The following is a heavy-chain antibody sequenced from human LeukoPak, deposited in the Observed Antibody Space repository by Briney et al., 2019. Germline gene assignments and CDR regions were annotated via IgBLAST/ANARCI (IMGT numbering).Heavy chain of an antibody. V-gene: IGHV1-69*02. Sequence: ASVKVSCKASGGTFSSYTISWVRQAPGQGLEWMGRTIPILGIANYAQKFQGRVTITADKSTSTAYMELSSLRSEDTAVYYCARRDYYDSSGYYYGPYYYYMDVWGKGTTVTVSS. J-gene: IGHJ6*03. CDR3: ARRDYYDSSGYYYGPYYYYMDV. D-gene: IGHD3-22*01. CDR1: GGTFSSYT. CDR2: TIPILGIA.